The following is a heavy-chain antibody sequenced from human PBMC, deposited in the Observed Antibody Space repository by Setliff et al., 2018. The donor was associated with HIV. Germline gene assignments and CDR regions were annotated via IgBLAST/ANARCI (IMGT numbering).Heavy chain of an antibody. J-gene: IGHJ6*03. Sequence: PSETLSLTCTVSGGSISSHYWSWIRQPPGKGLEWIGYIYYSGSTNYNPSLKSRVTISVDTSKNQFSLKVSSVTAADTAVYYCAGGTILGGYYYYYMDVWGKGTTVTVSS. CDR1: GGSISSHY. CDR3: AGGTILGGYYYYYMDV. D-gene: IGHD3-3*01. V-gene: IGHV4-59*11. CDR2: IYYSGST.